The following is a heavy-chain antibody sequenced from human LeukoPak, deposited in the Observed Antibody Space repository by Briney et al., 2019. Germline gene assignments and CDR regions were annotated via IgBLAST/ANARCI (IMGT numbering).Heavy chain of an antibody. J-gene: IGHJ6*03. CDR2: INHSGST. V-gene: IGHV4-34*01. Sequence: SETLSLTCAVYGGSFSSYYWSWIRQPPGKGLKWIGEINHSGSTNYNPSLKSRVTISVDTSKNQFSLKLSSVTAADTAVYYCARGRGIAAVASYYYYYMDVWGKGTTVTVSS. D-gene: IGHD6-13*01. CDR1: GGSFSSYY. CDR3: ARGRGIAAVASYYYYYMDV.